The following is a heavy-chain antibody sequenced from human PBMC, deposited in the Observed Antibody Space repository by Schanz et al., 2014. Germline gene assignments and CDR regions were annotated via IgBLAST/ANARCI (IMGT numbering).Heavy chain of an antibody. D-gene: IGHD1-1*01. CDR1: GYVFTAYY. CDR3: ARDVGRPGHFWYFDL. CDR2: TNPNGGA. J-gene: IGHJ2*01. Sequence: QVHLVQSGAEVKEPGASVQVSCKASGYVFTAYYMHWVRQAPGQGLEWMGVTNPNGGAEFAQKFQGRISMTRDTSTTTFYMELSSLTSDDTAVYFCARDVGRPGHFWYFDLWGRGTLVTVSS. V-gene: IGHV1-2*02.